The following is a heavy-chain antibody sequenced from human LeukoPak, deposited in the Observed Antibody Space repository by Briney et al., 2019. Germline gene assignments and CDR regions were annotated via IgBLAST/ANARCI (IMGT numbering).Heavy chain of an antibody. J-gene: IGHJ4*02. CDR1: GFTFSTYA. Sequence: GGSLRLSCAASGFTFSTYAMGWVRQAPGKGLEWVSAISGSGGSTYYADSVKGRFTISRDNSKNTLYLQMNSLRAEDTAVYYCAKDRTYPYYYDSSDYWGQGTLVTVSS. V-gene: IGHV3-23*01. CDR3: AKDRTYPYYYDSSDY. CDR2: ISGSGGST. D-gene: IGHD3-22*01.